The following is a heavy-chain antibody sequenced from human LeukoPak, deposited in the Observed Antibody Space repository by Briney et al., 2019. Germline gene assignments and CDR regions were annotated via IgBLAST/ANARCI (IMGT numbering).Heavy chain of an antibody. CDR3: ARGRPHGNDY. CDR1: GFTFSSYW. J-gene: IGHJ4*02. Sequence: GGSLRLSCEASGFTFSSYWMNWVRQAPGKGLVWVSRIASDGSSTTYADSVKGRFSISRDNAKNTLYLQMNSLRVEDTAVYYCARGRPHGNDYWGQGTLVTVSS. V-gene: IGHV3-74*01. D-gene: IGHD4-23*01. CDR2: IASDGSST.